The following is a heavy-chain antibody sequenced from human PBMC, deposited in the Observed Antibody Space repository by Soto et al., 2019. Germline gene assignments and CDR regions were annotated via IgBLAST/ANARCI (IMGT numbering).Heavy chain of an antibody. Sequence: PSETLSRTCALYGGSCDGYYWSWIRQSPGKGLEWIGEIHHSGSTKYNPSLKSRVSLSVDTSTKQFSLKLTSVTAADRGVYYCARGVYFWSGYLFWGQGTPVNVSS. J-gene: IGHJ4*02. CDR3: ARGVYFWSGYLF. D-gene: IGHD3-3*01. CDR1: GGSCDGYY. V-gene: IGHV4-34*01. CDR2: IHHSGST.